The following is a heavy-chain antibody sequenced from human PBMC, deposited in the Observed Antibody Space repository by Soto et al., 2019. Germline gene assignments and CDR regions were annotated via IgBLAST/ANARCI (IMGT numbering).Heavy chain of an antibody. D-gene: IGHD3-22*01. CDR1: GLTFNNAW. Sequence: GGYLRLFCAASGLTFNNAWMSWVRQAPGKGLEWVGRIKGEADGGTTDYAAPVKGRITISRDHSKDTLYLRMNSLKTEDTAVYYCKTGLSNGYYNFDYWGQGT. CDR2: IKGEADGGTT. CDR3: KTGLSNGYYNFDY. V-gene: IGHV3-15*01. J-gene: IGHJ4*02.